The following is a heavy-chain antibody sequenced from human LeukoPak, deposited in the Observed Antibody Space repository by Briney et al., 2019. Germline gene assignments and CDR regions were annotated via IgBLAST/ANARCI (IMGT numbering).Heavy chain of an antibody. CDR1: GGSISSYY. V-gene: IGHV4-4*09. Sequence: SETLSLTCTVSGGSISSYYWSWIRQPPGKGLEWIGYIYTSGSTNYNPSLKSRVTISVDTSKNQFSLKLSSVTAADTAVYYCAGQNPYYDILYYYYMDVWGKGTTVTVSS. CDR2: IYTSGST. J-gene: IGHJ6*03. CDR3: AGQNPYYDILYYYYMDV. D-gene: IGHD3-9*01.